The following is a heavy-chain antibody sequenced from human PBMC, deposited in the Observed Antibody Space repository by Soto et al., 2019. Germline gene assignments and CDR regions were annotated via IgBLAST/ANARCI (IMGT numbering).Heavy chain of an antibody. J-gene: IGHJ4*02. Sequence: SETLSLTCTVSGGSISSSSYYWGWIRQPPGKGLEWIGSIYYSGSTYYNPSLKSRVTISVATSKNQFALKLSSVTAADTAVYYCARHGALIAAAGFDYWGQGTLVTVSS. V-gene: IGHV4-39*01. D-gene: IGHD6-13*01. CDR1: GGSISSSSYY. CDR3: ARHGALIAAAGFDY. CDR2: IYYSGST.